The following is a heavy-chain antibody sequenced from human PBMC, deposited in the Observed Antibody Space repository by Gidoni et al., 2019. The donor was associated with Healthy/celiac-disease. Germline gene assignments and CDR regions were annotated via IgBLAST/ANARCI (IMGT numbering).Heavy chain of an antibody. J-gene: IGHJ6*02. V-gene: IGHV5-51*03. CDR1: GYNFSTYW. CDR2: IYPGDSDT. D-gene: IGHD3-10*01. CDR3: ARRGGLDGMDV. Sequence: EVQLVQPGAEVTKPGESLKTSCKGFGYNFSTYWIGWVRQMPGKGLEWMGIIYPGDSDTKYSPSFQGQVTISADKSISTAYLQWSSLKASDTAMYYCARRGGLDGMDVWGQGTTVTVSS.